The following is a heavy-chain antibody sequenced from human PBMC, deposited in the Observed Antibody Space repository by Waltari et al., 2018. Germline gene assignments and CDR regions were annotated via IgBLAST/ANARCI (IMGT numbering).Heavy chain of an antibody. CDR1: GYSISSGYY. J-gene: IGHJ4*02. Sequence: QVQLQESGPGLVKPSETLSLTCAVSGYSISSGYYWGWIRQPPGKGLEWIGSIYHSGSTYYNPSLKSRVTISVDTSKNQFSLKLSSVTAADTAVYYCASSVEMATIGAPASFDYWGQGTLVTVSS. CDR3: ASSVEMATIGAPASFDY. CDR2: IYHSGST. V-gene: IGHV4-38-2*01. D-gene: IGHD5-12*01.